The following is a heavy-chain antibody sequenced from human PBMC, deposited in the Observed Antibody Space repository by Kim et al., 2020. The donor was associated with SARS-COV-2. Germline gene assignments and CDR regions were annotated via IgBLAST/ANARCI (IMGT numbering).Heavy chain of an antibody. V-gene: IGHV3-15*01. J-gene: IGHJ3*02. D-gene: IGHD5-12*01. CDR3: TTAGGYEEYAFDI. Sequence: GGSLRLSCAASGFTFSNAWMSWVRQAPGKGLEWVGRIKSKTDGGTTDYAAPVKGRFTISRDDSKNTLYLQMNSLKTEDTAVYYCTTAGGYEEYAFDIWGQGTMVTVSS. CDR1: GFTFSNAW. CDR2: IKSKTDGGTT.